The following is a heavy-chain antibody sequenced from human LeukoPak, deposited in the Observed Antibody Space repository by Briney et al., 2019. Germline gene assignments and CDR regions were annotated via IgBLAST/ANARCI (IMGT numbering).Heavy chain of an antibody. CDR3: AKGSGYSYGYDYFDY. V-gene: IGHV3-30*02. D-gene: IGHD5-18*01. CDR1: GFTFSSYG. Sequence: GGSLRLSRAASGFTFSSYGMHWVRQAPGKGLEWVAFIRYDGSNKYYADSVKGRFTISRDNSKNTLYLQMNSLRAEDTAVYYCAKGSGYSYGYDYFDYWGQGTLVTVSS. J-gene: IGHJ4*02. CDR2: IRYDGSNK.